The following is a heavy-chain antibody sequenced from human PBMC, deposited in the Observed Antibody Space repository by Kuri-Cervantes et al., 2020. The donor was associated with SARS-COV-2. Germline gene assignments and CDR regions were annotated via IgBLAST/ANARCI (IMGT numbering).Heavy chain of an antibody. CDR3: ARGGFTMIVVVKDAFDI. CDR2: MNPDSGNT. V-gene: IGHV1-8*01. Sequence: ASVKVSCKTSGYSFANYDINWVRQATGQGLEWMGWMNPDSGNTGYAHDFQGRVTLTRDTSTGTAYMELNSLGSEDTAVYYCARGGFTMIVVVKDAFDIWGQGTMVTVSS. CDR1: GYSFANYD. D-gene: IGHD3-22*01. J-gene: IGHJ3*02.